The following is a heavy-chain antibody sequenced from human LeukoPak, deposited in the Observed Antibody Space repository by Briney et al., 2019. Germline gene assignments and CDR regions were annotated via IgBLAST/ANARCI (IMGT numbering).Heavy chain of an antibody. CDR3: ARHKFDSPPYYFDY. V-gene: IGHV4-39*01. Sequence: SETLSLTCTVSGGSISSSTYYWGWIRQPPGKGLEWIGSIYYSGSTYYNPSLKSRVTISVDTSKNQFSLKLTSLTDADTAVYYCARHKFDSPPYYFDYWGQGTLVTVSS. J-gene: IGHJ4*02. CDR1: GGSISSSTYY. CDR2: IYYSGST. D-gene: IGHD3-9*01.